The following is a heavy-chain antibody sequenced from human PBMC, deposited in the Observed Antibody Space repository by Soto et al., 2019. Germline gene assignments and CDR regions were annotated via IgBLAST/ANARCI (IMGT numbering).Heavy chain of an antibody. V-gene: IGHV3-74*01. J-gene: IGHJ4*02. Sequence: EVQLAESGGGLVQPGGSLRLSCAGSGFAFSSSWMHWVRQDPGKGLVWVSRINFDGSSADYADSVKGRFTISRDNAKNTLYLEMNSLRAEDTAVYHCARGPRGWYGFDYWGQGTLVTVSS. CDR2: INFDGSSA. CDR3: ARGPRGWYGFDY. D-gene: IGHD6-19*01. CDR1: GFAFSSSW.